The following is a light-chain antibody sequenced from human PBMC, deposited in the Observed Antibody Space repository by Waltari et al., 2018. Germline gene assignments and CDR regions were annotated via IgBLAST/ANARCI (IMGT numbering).Light chain of an antibody. J-gene: IGKJ2*01. Sequence: DVVMTQNPLSLSVTPGQPASISCTSSQSLLHSDGKTYLFWYVQKPGQSPQLLIHAASSRFSGVPDRFSGSGSTTDFTLNISRVAAEDVGVYYCMQGLHLPMYTFGQGTKLEIK. CDR2: AAS. CDR3: MQGLHLPMYT. CDR1: QSLLHSDGKTY. V-gene: IGKV2-29*02.